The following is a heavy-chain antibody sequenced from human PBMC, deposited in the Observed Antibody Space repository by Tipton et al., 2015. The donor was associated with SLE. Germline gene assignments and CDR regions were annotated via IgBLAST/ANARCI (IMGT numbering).Heavy chain of an antibody. V-gene: IGHV3-23*01. CDR1: GFTFDGYA. D-gene: IGHD3-10*01. J-gene: IGHJ4*02. Sequence: SLRLSCAASGFTFDGYAMHWVRQAPGKGLEWVSAISGNGGSTFYAESVKGRFTISRDNSKSTLFVQMNSLRVEDTAVYYCAKDVGGSAASAFDYWGQGTLVTVSS. CDR2: ISGNGGST. CDR3: AKDVGGSAASAFDY.